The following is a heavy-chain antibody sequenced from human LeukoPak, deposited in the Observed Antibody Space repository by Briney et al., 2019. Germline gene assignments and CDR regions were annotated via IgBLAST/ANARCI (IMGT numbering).Heavy chain of an antibody. V-gene: IGHV5-10-1*01. Sequence: GESLKISCKGSGYSFTSYWISWVRQMPGKGLEWMGRIDPSDSYTNYSPSFQGHVTISADKSISTAYLQWSSLKASDTAMYYCARHRPGIAAAGTVNWFDPWDQGTLVTVSS. CDR3: ARHRPGIAAAGTVNWFDP. CDR1: GYSFTSYW. D-gene: IGHD6-13*01. CDR2: IDPSDSYT. J-gene: IGHJ5*02.